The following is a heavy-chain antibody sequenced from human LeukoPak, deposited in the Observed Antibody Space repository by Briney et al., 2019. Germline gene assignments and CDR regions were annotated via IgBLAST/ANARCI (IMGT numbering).Heavy chain of an antibody. CDR2: ISGSGGST. V-gene: IGHV3-23*01. J-gene: IGHJ4*02. CDR3: AKDHYYDSSGYRPDY. Sequence: GALRLSCAASGFTFSSYAMSWVRQAPGKGLEWVSAISGSGGSTYYADSVKGRFTISRDNSKNTLYLQMNSLRAEDTAVYYCAKDHYYDSSGYRPDYWGQGTLVTVSS. CDR1: GFTFSSYA. D-gene: IGHD3-22*01.